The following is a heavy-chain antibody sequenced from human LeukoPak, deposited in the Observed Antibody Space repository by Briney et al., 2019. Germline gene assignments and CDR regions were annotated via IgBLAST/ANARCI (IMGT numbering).Heavy chain of an antibody. V-gene: IGHV4-59*12. J-gene: IGHJ4*02. CDR1: GGSISSYY. CDR2: IYYSGST. Sequence: PSETLSLTCTVSGGSISSYYWSWIRQPPGKGLEWIGCIYYSGSTNYNPSLKSRVTISVDTSKNQFSLKLSSVTAADTAVYYCARDDAFDIWGQGTLVTVSS. D-gene: IGHD3-9*01. CDR3: ARDDAFDI.